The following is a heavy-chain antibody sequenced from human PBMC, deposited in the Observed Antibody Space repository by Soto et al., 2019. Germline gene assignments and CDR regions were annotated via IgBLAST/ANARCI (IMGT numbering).Heavy chain of an antibody. J-gene: IGHJ6*02. CDR3: AKDGGGYLVRSYYYYGMDV. CDR2: IIPILGIA. Sequence: ASVKVSCKASGGTLSSYTISWVRQAPGQGLEWMGRIIPILGIANYAQKFQGRVTITADKSTSTAYMELNSLRAEDTAVYYCAKDGGGYLVRSYYYYGMDVWGQGTTVTVSS. CDR1: GGTLSSYT. V-gene: IGHV1-69*04. D-gene: IGHD3-22*01.